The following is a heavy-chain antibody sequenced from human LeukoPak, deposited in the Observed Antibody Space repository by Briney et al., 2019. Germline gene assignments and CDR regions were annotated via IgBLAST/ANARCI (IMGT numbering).Heavy chain of an antibody. CDR2: IYHSGST. CDR3: ARDIVATTRFDY. CDR1: GGSISSSSYY. Sequence: SETLSLTCTVSGGSISSSSYYWGWIRQPPGKGLEWIGSIYHSGSTYYNPSLKSRVTISVDTSKNQFSLKLSSVTAADTAVYYCARDIVATTRFDYWGQGTLVTVSS. V-gene: IGHV4-39*07. J-gene: IGHJ4*02. D-gene: IGHD5-12*01.